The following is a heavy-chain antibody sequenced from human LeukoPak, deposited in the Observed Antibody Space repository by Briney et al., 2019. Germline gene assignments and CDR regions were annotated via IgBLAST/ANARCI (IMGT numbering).Heavy chain of an antibody. CDR1: GFTVSSNY. CDR2: IYSGGSA. J-gene: IGHJ4*02. V-gene: IGHV3-66*01. Sequence: GGSLRLSCAASGFTVSSNYMSWVRQAPGKGLEWVSVIYSGGSAYYADSVKGRFTISRDNSKNTLYLQMNSLRAEDTAVYYCARDPGGVALDYWGQGTLVTVSS. CDR3: ARDPGGVALDY. D-gene: IGHD2-15*01.